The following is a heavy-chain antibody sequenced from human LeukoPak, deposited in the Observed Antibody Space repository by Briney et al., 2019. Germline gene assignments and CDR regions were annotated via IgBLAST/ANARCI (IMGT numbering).Heavy chain of an antibody. J-gene: IGHJ3*02. V-gene: IGHV1-2*02. CDR2: INPNSGGT. Sequence: VASAKVSCGASGYTFTGYYMHWVRQAPGQGLEWMGWINPNSGGTNYAQKFQGRVTMTRDTSISTAYMELSRLRSDDTAVYYCARIAVKGIAAVNDAFDIWGQGTMVTVSS. CDR3: ARIAVKGIAAVNDAFDI. CDR1: GYTFTGYY. D-gene: IGHD6-13*01.